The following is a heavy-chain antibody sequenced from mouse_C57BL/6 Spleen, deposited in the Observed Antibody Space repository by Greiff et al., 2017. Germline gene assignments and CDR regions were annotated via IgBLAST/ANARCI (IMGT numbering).Heavy chain of an antibody. CDR3: ARIYYGYEAFAY. V-gene: IGHV5-17*01. CDR1: GFTFSDYG. J-gene: IGHJ3*01. D-gene: IGHD2-2*01. Sequence: EVKLEESGGGLVKPGGSLKLSCAASGFTFSDYGMHWVRQAPETGLEWVAYISSGSSTLYYADTVKGRFTISRDNAKNTLFLQMTSLLSEDTAMYYCARIYYGYEAFAYWGQGTLVTVSA. CDR2: ISSGSSTL.